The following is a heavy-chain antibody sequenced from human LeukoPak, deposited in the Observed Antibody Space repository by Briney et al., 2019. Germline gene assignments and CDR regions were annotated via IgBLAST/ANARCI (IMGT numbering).Heavy chain of an antibody. J-gene: IGHJ4*02. CDR2: IYPAYSDP. CDR1: GYSFSNYW. CDR3: ARPGGSGWYSPYYFDS. V-gene: IGHV5-51*01. Sequence: GESLKISCQASGYSFSNYWIGWVRQMPGKGLEWMGIIYPAYSDPRYNPSLQGQVTISADKSVRTAYLQWSSLRASDTAMYYCARPGGSGWYSPYYFDSWGQGTLVTVSS. D-gene: IGHD6-19*01.